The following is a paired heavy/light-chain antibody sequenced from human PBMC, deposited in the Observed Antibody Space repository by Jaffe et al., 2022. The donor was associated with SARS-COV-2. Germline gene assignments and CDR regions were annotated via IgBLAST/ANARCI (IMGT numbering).Heavy chain of an antibody. CDR1: GFIFRSYG. CDR3: ARVRSPWLVPYQYYGMDV. Sequence: QVQLVESGGGVVQPGKSLRLSCAASGFIFRSYGMHWVRQAPGKGLEWVAVVSYDGSNKYYAESVKGRFTISRDNSKNTLYLQMNSLRAEDTAVYYCARVRSPWLVPYQYYGMDVWGQGTTVTVSS. CDR2: VSYDGSNK. D-gene: IGHD6-19*01. V-gene: IGHV3-30*03. J-gene: IGHJ6*02.
Light chain of an antibody. V-gene: IGLV1-51*01. Sequence: QSVLTQPPSVSAAPGQKVTISCSGSSSNIGNNYVSWYQQLPGTAPKLLIYDNNNRPSGIPDRFSGSKSGTSATLGITGLQTGDEADYYCGTWDSSLSAGYVFGTGTKVTVL. CDR2: DNN. CDR1: SSNIGNNY. J-gene: IGLJ1*01. CDR3: GTWDSSLSAGYV.